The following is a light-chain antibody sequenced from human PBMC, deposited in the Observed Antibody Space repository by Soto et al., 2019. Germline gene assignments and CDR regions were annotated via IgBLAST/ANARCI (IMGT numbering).Light chain of an antibody. CDR3: QQRTNWLT. CDR2: DAS. CDR1: QSVSSY. J-gene: IGKJ4*01. Sequence: EIVLTQSPATLSLSPGERATLSCRASQSVSSYLAWYQQKPGQAPRLLIYDASNRATGIPARFSGSGSGTAFTLTISSLEPEDFAVYYCQQRTNWLTFGGGPRVDIK. V-gene: IGKV3-11*01.